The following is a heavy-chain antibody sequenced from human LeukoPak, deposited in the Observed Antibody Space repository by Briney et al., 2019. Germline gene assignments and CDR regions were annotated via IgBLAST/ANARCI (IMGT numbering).Heavy chain of an antibody. CDR2: IYYSGST. D-gene: IGHD3-3*01. CDR1: GGSVNSGSYY. J-gene: IGHJ5*02. V-gene: IGHV4-61*01. Sequence: SETLSLTCTVSGGSVNSGSYYWSWIRQPPGKGLEWIGYIYYSGSTNYNPSLKSRVTISVDTSKNQFSLKLSSVTAADTAVYYCARAETYYDFWSGYLNWFDPWGQGTLVTVSS. CDR3: ARAETYYDFWSGYLNWFDP.